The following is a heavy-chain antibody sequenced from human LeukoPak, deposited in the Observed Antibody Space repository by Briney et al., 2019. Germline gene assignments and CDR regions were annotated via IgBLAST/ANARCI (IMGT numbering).Heavy chain of an antibody. CDR3: ARDKAWLDP. D-gene: IGHD5-12*01. CDR1: GGSMGSYY. Sequence: NPSETLSLTCTVSGGSMGSYYWAWIRQPAGKGLEWIGRIYSAGTTTYNPALKSRVTMSIDMSKNQFSLTLRSMTAADTAVYYCARDKAWLDPWGQGTLVTVSS. CDR2: IYSAGTT. J-gene: IGHJ5*02. V-gene: IGHV4-4*07.